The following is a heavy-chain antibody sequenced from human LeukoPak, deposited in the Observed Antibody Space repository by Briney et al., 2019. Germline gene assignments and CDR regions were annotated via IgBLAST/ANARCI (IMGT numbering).Heavy chain of an antibody. Sequence: GGSLRLSCAASGFAFSGYWMSWVRQAPGKGLEWVANINQDGSETYYVDSVKGRFTISRDNTKNSLYLQVNSLRAEDTAVYYCARMGSSSSSYWGQGTLVTVSS. J-gene: IGHJ4*02. D-gene: IGHD6-6*01. CDR3: ARMGSSSSSY. CDR1: GFAFSGYW. V-gene: IGHV3-7*01. CDR2: INQDGSET.